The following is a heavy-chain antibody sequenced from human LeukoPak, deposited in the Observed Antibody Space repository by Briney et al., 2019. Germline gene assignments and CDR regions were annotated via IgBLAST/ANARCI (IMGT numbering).Heavy chain of an antibody. CDR2: ISGSGTNT. J-gene: IGHJ4*02. CDR1: GFTFSSYA. Sequence: GGSLRLSCAASGFTFSSYAMTWVRQAPGQGLGWVSAISGSGTNTYYADSVQGRFTSSRDNSKKTLYLQMNSLRAENTAVYYCARLLNDYGDYVIIYWGQGTLVTVSS. V-gene: IGHV3-23*01. CDR3: ARLLNDYGDYVIIY. D-gene: IGHD4-17*01.